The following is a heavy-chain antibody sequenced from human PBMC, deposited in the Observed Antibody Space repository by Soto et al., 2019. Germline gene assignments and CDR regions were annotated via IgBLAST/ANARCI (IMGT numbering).Heavy chain of an antibody. V-gene: IGHV1-69*12. D-gene: IGHD2-21*02. Sequence: QVQLVQSGAEVKKPGSSVKVSCKASGGTFSSYAISWVRQAPGQGLEWMGGIIPVFGTANYAQKFQGRVTINADESTSTAYMELSSLRSEDTAVYYCARYCGCDCYQISDKGMDVWGQGTTVTVSS. J-gene: IGHJ6*02. CDR3: ARYCGCDCYQISDKGMDV. CDR1: GGTFSSYA. CDR2: IIPVFGTA.